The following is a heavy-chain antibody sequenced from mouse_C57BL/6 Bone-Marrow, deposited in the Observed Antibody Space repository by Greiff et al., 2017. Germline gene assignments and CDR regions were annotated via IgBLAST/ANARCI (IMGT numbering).Heavy chain of an antibody. CDR2: INPSSGYT. V-gene: IGHV1-7*01. Sequence: QVQLKESGAELAKPGASVTLSCKASGYTFTSYWMHWVKQRPGQGLEWIGYINPSSGYTKYNQKFKDKATLTADKSSRTAYMQLSSLTYEDSAVDYCARDGWLLLGYAMDYWGQGTSVTVSS. J-gene: IGHJ4*01. CDR3: ARDGWLLLGYAMDY. CDR1: GYTFTSYW. D-gene: IGHD2-3*01.